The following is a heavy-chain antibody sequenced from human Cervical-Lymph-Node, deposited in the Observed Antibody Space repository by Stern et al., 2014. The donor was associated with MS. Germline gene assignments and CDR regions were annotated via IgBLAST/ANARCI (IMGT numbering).Heavy chain of an antibody. CDR1: GASITSHF. CDR3: ARATDP. J-gene: IGHJ5*02. CDR2: IYYRGTT. Sequence: QLQLQESGPGLLRPSETLSLTCNVSGASITSHFWSWIRQPPGKGLEWIGYIYYRGTTNYNASLKGRVAISINTSKTQFSLRLSSVTGADTAVYYWARATDPWGQGNLVTVSS. V-gene: IGHV4-59*11.